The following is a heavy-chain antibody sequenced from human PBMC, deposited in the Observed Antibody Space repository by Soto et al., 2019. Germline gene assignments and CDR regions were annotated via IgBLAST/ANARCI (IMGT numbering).Heavy chain of an antibody. D-gene: IGHD1-1*01. V-gene: IGHV3-30-3*01. CDR3: ARVTPGNNLYYFSGLDF. CDR2: ISYEGSDT. Sequence: GGSLRLSCVASGFSFDTYGIHWVRQAPGKGLQWVALISYEGSDTYYADSVRGRFTISRDNSKNTLYLQMNTLRPEDTGVYYCARVTPGNNLYYFSGLDFWGQGTSVTVSS. J-gene: IGHJ6*02. CDR1: GFSFDTYG.